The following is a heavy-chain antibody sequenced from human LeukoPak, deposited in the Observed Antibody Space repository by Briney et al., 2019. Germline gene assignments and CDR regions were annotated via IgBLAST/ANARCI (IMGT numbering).Heavy chain of an antibody. Sequence: PSETLSLTCTVSGGSISSYYWSWIRQPPGKGLEWIGYIYYSGSTNYNPSLKGRVTISVDTSKNQFSLKLSSVTAADTAVYYCARHFRRGYSYGFDYWGQGTLVTVSS. J-gene: IGHJ4*02. CDR1: GGSISSYY. V-gene: IGHV4-59*08. D-gene: IGHD5-18*01. CDR2: IYYSGST. CDR3: ARHFRRGYSYGFDY.